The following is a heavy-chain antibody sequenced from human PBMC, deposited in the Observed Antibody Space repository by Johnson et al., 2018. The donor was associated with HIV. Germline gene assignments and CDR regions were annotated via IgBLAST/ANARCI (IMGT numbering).Heavy chain of an antibody. CDR2: IYSGGST. CDR1: GFRFDDYG. Sequence: QVQLVESGGGVVRPGGSLRLSCAVAGFRFDDYGMSWVRQAPGKGLEWVSVIYSGGSTYQADSVKGRFTISRDNSKNTLYLQMNSLRAEDTAIYYCAGRSSAWYEDAFDIWGQGTMVTVSS. V-gene: IGHV3-NL1*01. CDR3: AGRSSAWYEDAFDI. J-gene: IGHJ3*02. D-gene: IGHD6-19*01.